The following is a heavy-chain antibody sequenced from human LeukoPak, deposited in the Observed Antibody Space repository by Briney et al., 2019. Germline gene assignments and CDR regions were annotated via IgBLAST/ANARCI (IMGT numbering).Heavy chain of an antibody. CDR1: GFTFSNYW. Sequence: GGSLSLSCVASGFTFSNYWMSWVRQAPGKGLEWVANIKDDGSEKYYVDSVKGRFTISRDNAKNSLYLQMSSLRADDTAVYDRARETGDLDYWGQGTLVTVSS. CDR3: ARETGDLDY. CDR2: IKDDGSEK. J-gene: IGHJ4*02. V-gene: IGHV3-7*03. D-gene: IGHD2-21*02.